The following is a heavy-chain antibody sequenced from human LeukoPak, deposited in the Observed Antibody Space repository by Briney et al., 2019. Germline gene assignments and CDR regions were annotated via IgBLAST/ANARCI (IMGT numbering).Heavy chain of an antibody. CDR2: IRQDSGDT. Sequence: SGGSLRLSCAASGFIFSAYWMNWVRQAPGKGLEWVANIRQDSGDTRYVDSVRGRFTISRDNSQNSLYLQMNSLRVEDTAVYYCARSLAVSPMAPISDNWGQGTLVTVSS. CDR3: ARSLAVSPMAPISDN. V-gene: IGHV3-7*01. D-gene: IGHD3-10*01. CDR1: GFIFSAYW. J-gene: IGHJ4*02.